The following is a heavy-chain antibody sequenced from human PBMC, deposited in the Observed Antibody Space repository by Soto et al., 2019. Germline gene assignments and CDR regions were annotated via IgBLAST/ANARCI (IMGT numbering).Heavy chain of an antibody. J-gene: IGHJ4*02. CDR3: AIVRVADSPLDH. V-gene: IGHV3-30*03. D-gene: IGHD3-10*02. Sequence: QVQLVESGGGVVQPGRSLRLSCAGSGFIFSNYGMHWVRQAPGKGLEWVAFISYDRSDILYADSVKGRFTISRDNSKSTLFLHMNRSRAEDTAVYFCAIVRVADSPLDHWGQGSLVTVSS. CDR2: ISYDRSDI. CDR1: GFIFSNYG.